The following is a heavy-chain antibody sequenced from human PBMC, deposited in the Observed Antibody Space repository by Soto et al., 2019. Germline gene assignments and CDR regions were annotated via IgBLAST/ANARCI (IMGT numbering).Heavy chain of an antibody. J-gene: IGHJ6*02. CDR2: ISYDESDE. CDR1: GFTLSSYA. CDR3: ARDKAVAAKYYYYGMDV. Sequence: GGSLRLSCAASGFTLSSYAMHWVRQAPGKGLEWVAVISYDESDEYYADSVKGRLTLSRDSSKNMLYLQMNSLRADDTAVYYCARDKAVAAKYYYYGMDVWGQGTTVTVSS. V-gene: IGHV3-30-3*01. D-gene: IGHD6-19*01.